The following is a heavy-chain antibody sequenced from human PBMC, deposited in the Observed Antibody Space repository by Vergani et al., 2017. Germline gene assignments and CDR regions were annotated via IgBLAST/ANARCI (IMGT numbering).Heavy chain of an antibody. CDR3: ARAMSGSYGESFDY. Sequence: QVQLVESGGGLVQPGGSLRLSCAASGFTFSSYEMNWVRQAPGKGLEWVAVISYDGSNKYYADSVKGRFTISRDNSKNTLYLQMNSLRAEDTAVYYCARAMSGSYGESFDYWGQGTLVTVSS. CDR2: ISYDGSNK. J-gene: IGHJ4*02. CDR1: GFTFSSYE. D-gene: IGHD1-26*01. V-gene: IGHV3-30*03.